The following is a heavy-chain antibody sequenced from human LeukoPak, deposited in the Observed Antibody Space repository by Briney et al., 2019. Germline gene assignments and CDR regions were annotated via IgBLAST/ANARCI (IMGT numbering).Heavy chain of an antibody. CDR3: AKGMTAAGPFDY. J-gene: IGHJ4*02. D-gene: IGHD6-13*01. CDR2: IWYGGSNK. V-gene: IGHV3-30*02. CDR1: GFTFSSYG. Sequence: PGGSLRLSCAASGFTFSSYGMHWVRQAPGKGLEWVAVIWYGGSNKYYADSVKGRFTISRDNSKNTLYLQMNSLRAEDTAVYYCAKGMTAAGPFDYWGQGTLATVSS.